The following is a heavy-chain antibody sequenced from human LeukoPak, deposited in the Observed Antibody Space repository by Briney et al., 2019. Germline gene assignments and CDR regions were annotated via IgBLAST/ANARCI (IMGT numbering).Heavy chain of an antibody. D-gene: IGHD1-26*01. V-gene: IGHV3-48*01. J-gene: IGHJ4*02. Sequence: GGSLRLSCAASGFTFSSYSMNWVRQAPGKGLEWVSYISSSSSTIYYTDSVKGRFTISRDNAKNSLYLPMNSLRAEDTAVYYCARGRLGGHDYWGQGTLVTVSS. CDR3: ARGRLGGHDY. CDR2: ISSSSSTI. CDR1: GFTFSSYS.